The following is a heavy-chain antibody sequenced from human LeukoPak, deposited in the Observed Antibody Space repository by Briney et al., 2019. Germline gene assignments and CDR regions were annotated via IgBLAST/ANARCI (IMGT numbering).Heavy chain of an antibody. V-gene: IGHV4-59*01. CDR3: ARDRWFGGRPNGYFDL. J-gene: IGHJ2*01. CDR2: IYYSGST. D-gene: IGHD3-10*01. CDR1: GGSISSYY. Sequence: SETLSLTCTVSGGSISSYYWSWIRQPPGKGLEWIGYIYYSGSTNYNPSLMSRVTISVDTSKNQFSLKLSSVTAADTAVYYCARDRWFGGRPNGYFDLWGRGTLVTVSS.